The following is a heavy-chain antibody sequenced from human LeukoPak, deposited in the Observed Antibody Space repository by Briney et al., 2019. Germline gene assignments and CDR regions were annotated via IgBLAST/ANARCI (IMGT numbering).Heavy chain of an antibody. CDR3: AATPYCSSTSCYALAYNWFDP. D-gene: IGHD2-2*01. CDR2: IIPIFGTA. CDR1: GGTFSSYA. Sequence: GASVKVSCKASGGTFSSYATSWVRQAPGQGLEWMGGIIPIFGTANYAQKFQGRVTITADESTSTAYMELSSLRSEDTAVYYCAATPYCSSTSCYALAYNWFDPWGQGTLVTVSS. J-gene: IGHJ5*02. V-gene: IGHV1-69*13.